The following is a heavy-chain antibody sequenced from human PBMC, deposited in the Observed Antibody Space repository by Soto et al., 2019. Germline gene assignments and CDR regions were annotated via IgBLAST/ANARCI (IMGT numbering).Heavy chain of an antibody. CDR2: IKQDGSES. J-gene: IGHJ3*01. CDR3: ATARTQLWAPDALPF. Sequence: EVQLVESGGGLVQPGGSLRLSCAASGFTFSNYWMTWVRQAPGKGLEWVANIKQDGSESSYVDSVKGRFTISRDNAKNVLYLQMNSLRAEDTAVYYCATARTQLWAPDALPFWGQGTVLTVSS. CDR1: GFTFSNYW. D-gene: IGHD3-16*01. V-gene: IGHV3-7*03.